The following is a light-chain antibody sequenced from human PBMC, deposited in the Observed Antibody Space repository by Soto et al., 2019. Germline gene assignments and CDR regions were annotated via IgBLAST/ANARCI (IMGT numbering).Light chain of an antibody. CDR2: DNS. Sequence: YELTQPPSVSVAPGQTARITCGGKNIGSKSVHWYQQKPGQAPVLVVSDNSDRPSGIPERFSGSNSGNTATLTISSVEAGDEADFYCQVWDTNSDLYVFGPGTKLTVL. J-gene: IGLJ1*01. CDR1: NIGSKS. V-gene: IGLV3-21*02. CDR3: QVWDTNSDLYV.